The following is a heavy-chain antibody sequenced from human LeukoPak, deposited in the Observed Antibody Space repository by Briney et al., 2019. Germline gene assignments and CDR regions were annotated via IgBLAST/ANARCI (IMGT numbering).Heavy chain of an antibody. V-gene: IGHV3-9*01. CDR1: GFTFDDYA. Sequence: SLRLSCAASGFTFDDYAMHWVRQAPGKGLEWVSGISWNSGSIGYADSVKGRFTISRDNAKNSLYLQMNSLRAEDTALYYCAKDIASTVNEAFDIWGQGTMVTVSS. CDR2: ISWNSGSI. CDR3: AKDIASTVNEAFDI. J-gene: IGHJ3*02. D-gene: IGHD2-2*01.